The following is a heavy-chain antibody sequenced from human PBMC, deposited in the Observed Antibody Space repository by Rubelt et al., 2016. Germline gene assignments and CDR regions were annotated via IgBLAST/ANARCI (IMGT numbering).Heavy chain of an antibody. CDR1: GGSFSGYY. D-gene: IGHD6-19*01. Sequence: QVQLQQWGAGLLKPSETLSLTCAVYGGSFSGYYWSWIRQPPGKGLEWIGEINHSGSTNYNPSLKSRVTRSVDTSKNQFYLKLSSVTAADTAVYYCARVSGWYRAPGQDFDYWGQGTLVTVSS. CDR2: INHSGST. J-gene: IGHJ4*02. V-gene: IGHV4-34*01. CDR3: ARVSGWYRAPGQDFDY.